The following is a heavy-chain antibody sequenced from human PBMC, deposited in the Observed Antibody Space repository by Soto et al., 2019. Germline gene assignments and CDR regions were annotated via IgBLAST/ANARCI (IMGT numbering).Heavy chain of an antibody. CDR2: IITILGIA. J-gene: IGHJ6*03. CDR3: ARSPHGSGSYYNLVNYYYYMDV. V-gene: IGHV1-69*02. CDR1: GGTFSSYT. D-gene: IGHD3-10*01. Sequence: QVQLVQSGAEVKKPGSSVKVSCKASGGTFSSYTISWVRQAPGQGLEWMGRIITILGIANYAQKLQGRVTITADKSTSTAYMELSSLRSEDTAVYYCARSPHGSGSYYNLVNYYYYMDVWGKGTTVTVSS.